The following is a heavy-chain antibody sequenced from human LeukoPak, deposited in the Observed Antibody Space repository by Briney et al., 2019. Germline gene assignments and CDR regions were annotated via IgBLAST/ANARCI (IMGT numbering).Heavy chain of an antibody. CDR1: GYTFTGCF. J-gene: IGHJ6*02. CDR3: TRGQAGEQWPDYYNMDV. CDR2: INPNSGST. Sequence: ASVKVSRKASGYTFTGCFMHWVRQAPGQGLEWMGWINPNSGSTNYAQKFQGRVTMTRDTSISTAYMDLSSLRSDDTAVYYCTRGQAGEQWPDYYNMDVWGQGTTVTVSS. V-gene: IGHV1-2*02. D-gene: IGHD6-19*01.